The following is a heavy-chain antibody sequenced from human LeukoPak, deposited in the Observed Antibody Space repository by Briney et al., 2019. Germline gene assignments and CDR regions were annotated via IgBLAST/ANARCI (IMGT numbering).Heavy chain of an antibody. CDR1: GFTFSSYN. D-gene: IGHD3-10*01. Sequence: VGSLRLSCAASGFTFSSYNMNWVRQAPGKGLEWVSFISSSGNFIYYADSVKGRFTISRDNAKNSLFLQMNSLRAEDTVVYFCAREKFTYGFDYWGQGMLVTVSS. CDR2: ISSSGNFI. CDR3: AREKFTYGFDY. V-gene: IGHV3-21*01. J-gene: IGHJ4*02.